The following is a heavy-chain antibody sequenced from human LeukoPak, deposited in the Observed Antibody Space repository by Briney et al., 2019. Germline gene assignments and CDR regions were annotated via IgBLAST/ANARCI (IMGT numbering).Heavy chain of an antibody. D-gene: IGHD6-13*01. CDR2: INPNSGGT. Sequence: GASVKVSCKASGYTFTGYYMHWVRQAPGQGLEWMGWINPNSGGTNYAQKFQGRVTMTRDMSTSTVYMELSSLRSEDTAVYYCARVGEQLVRLDAFDIWGQGTMVTVSS. CDR1: GYTFTGYY. V-gene: IGHV1-2*02. CDR3: ARVGEQLVRLDAFDI. J-gene: IGHJ3*02.